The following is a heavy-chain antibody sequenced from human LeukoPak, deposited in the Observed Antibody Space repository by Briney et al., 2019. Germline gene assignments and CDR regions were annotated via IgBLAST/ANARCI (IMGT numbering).Heavy chain of an antibody. Sequence: LETLSLTCTVSGGSISSYYWSWIRRPAGKGLEWIGRIYTSGSTNYNPSLKSRVTMSVDTSKNQFSLKLSSVTAADTAVYYCARYQTYDDAFDIWGQGTMVTVSS. CDR1: GGSISSYY. V-gene: IGHV4-4*07. D-gene: IGHD2-2*01. J-gene: IGHJ3*02. CDR3: ARYQTYDDAFDI. CDR2: IYTSGST.